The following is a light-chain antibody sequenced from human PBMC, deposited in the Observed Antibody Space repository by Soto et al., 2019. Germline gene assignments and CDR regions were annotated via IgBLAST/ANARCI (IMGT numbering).Light chain of an antibody. Sequence: DIQMTKSPSSLSASVGDRVTITCQASQDISNYLDWYQQKPGKAPKLLIYDASNLETGVPSRFSGSGSGTDFTFTISSVQPEDIATYYCQQYDNLPITFGQGTRLEIK. CDR3: QQYDNLPIT. CDR2: DAS. J-gene: IGKJ5*01. CDR1: QDISNY. V-gene: IGKV1-33*01.